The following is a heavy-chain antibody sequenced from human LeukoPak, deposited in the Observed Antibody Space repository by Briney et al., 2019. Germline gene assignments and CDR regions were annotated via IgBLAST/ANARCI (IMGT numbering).Heavy chain of an antibody. Sequence: PGGSLRLSCGASGLTFSTYSMNWVRQAPGKGLEWVSYISSDSGTIYYADSVKGRFTISRDNAKKSLYLQMNSLRAEDTAVYYCAGAAQPGFDPWGQGTLVTVSS. CDR3: AGAAQPGFDP. V-gene: IGHV3-48*01. J-gene: IGHJ5*02. CDR2: ISSDSGTI. CDR1: GLTFSTYS. D-gene: IGHD1-14*01.